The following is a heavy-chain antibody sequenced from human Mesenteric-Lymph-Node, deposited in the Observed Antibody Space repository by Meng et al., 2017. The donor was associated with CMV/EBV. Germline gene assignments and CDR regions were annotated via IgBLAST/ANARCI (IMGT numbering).Heavy chain of an antibody. V-gene: IGHV4-4*02. CDR3: ARFLQELSQACYFDY. Sequence: SIRSSSWWSGARQTPGKGLEWIEEVYHSGTTNYNPSLKSRVTMSVDKSKNQFSLNLSSVTAADTAVYYCARFLQELSQACYFDYWGQGNLVTVSS. CDR2: VYHSGTT. D-gene: IGHD6-13*01. CDR1: SIRSSSW. J-gene: IGHJ4*02.